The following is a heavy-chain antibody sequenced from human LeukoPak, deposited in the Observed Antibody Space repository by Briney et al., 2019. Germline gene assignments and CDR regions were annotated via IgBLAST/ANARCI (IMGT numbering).Heavy chain of an antibody. J-gene: IGHJ4*02. CDR3: AGDLMIAVAGTAFDY. Sequence: ASVKVSCKASGYTFTSYGISWVRQAPGQGLEWMGWISAYNGNTNYAQKLQGRVTMTTDTSTSTAYMELRSLRSDDTAVYYCAGDLMIAVAGTAFDYWGQGTLVTVSS. D-gene: IGHD6-19*01. CDR1: GYTFTSYG. V-gene: IGHV1-18*01. CDR2: ISAYNGNT.